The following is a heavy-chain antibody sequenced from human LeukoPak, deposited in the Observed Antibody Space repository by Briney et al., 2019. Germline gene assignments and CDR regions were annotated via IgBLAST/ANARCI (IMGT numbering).Heavy chain of an antibody. J-gene: IGHJ4*02. V-gene: IGHV3-7*01. D-gene: IGHD2-15*01. CDR1: GFTFSHFW. CDR3: AREDGYCSGGNCYSYFDS. Sequence: GGSLRLSCAASGFTFSHFWMSWVRQAPGKGLEWVAYIKKTGSETYYVDSAKGRFTITRDNTRNSLFLQMYSLRAEDTAMYFCAREDGYCSGGNCYSYFDSWGQGTLVTVSS. CDR2: IKKTGSET.